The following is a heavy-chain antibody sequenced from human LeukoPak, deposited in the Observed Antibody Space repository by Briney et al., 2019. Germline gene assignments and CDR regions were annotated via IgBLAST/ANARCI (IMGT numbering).Heavy chain of an antibody. V-gene: IGHV3-11*04. Sequence: GGSLRLSCVTSGFTFSDYFMNWIRQAPGKGPEWLSFINSDGNNIYYRDSVKGRFTISRDNAKKTLYLEMNNLRVDDTAIYYCATSRVFDFWGQGTLVAVSS. CDR2: INSDGNNI. CDR3: ATSRVFDF. J-gene: IGHJ4*02. CDR1: GFTFSDYF.